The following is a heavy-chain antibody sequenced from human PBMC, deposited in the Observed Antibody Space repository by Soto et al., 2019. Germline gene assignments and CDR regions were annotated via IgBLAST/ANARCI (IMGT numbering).Heavy chain of an antibody. J-gene: IGHJ6*02. V-gene: IGHV1-18*01. Sequence: GASVKVSCKASGYTFTSYGISWVRQAPGQGLEWMGWISAYNGNTNYAQKLQGRVTMTTDTSTSTAYMELRSLRSDDTAVYYCARETVAVAGTYYGMDVWGQGTTVTVSS. D-gene: IGHD6-19*01. CDR1: GYTFTSYG. CDR2: ISAYNGNT. CDR3: ARETVAVAGTYYGMDV.